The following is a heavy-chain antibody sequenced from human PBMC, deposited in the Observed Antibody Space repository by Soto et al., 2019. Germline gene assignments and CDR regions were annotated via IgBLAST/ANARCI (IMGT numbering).Heavy chain of an antibody. CDR3: ARVSSGYLLDY. CDR2: ISSSSSTI. D-gene: IGHD3-22*01. Sequence: GGSLRLSCAASGFTFSSYSMNWVRQAPGKGLEWVSYISSSSSTIYYADSVKGRFTISRDNSKNTLYLQMNSLRAEDTAVYYCARVSSGYLLDYWGQGTLVTVSS. J-gene: IGHJ4*02. V-gene: IGHV3-48*01. CDR1: GFTFSSYS.